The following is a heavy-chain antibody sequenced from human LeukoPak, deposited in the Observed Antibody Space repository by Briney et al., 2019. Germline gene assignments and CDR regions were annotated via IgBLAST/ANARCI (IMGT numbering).Heavy chain of an antibody. V-gene: IGHV1-2*02. D-gene: IGHD3-22*01. Sequence: EASVKASCKASGYTFTGYYMHWVRQAPGQGLEWMGWINPNSGGTNYAQKFQGRVTMTRDTSISTAYMELSRLRSDDTAVYYCARGSHDSSGYYYERLFDYWGQGTLVTVSS. CDR3: ARGSHDSSGYYYERLFDY. CDR2: INPNSGGT. J-gene: IGHJ4*02. CDR1: GYTFTGYY.